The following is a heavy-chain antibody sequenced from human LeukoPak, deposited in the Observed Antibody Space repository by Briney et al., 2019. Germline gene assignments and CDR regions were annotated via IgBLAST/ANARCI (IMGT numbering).Heavy chain of an antibody. V-gene: IGHV3-30-3*01. CDR1: GFTFGSYA. CDR3: ARCSGYGMDV. J-gene: IGHJ6*02. Sequence: QSGGSLRLSCAASGFTFGSYAMHWVRQAPGKGLEWVAVMSFDGTHIYYADPVKGRFTISRDNSKNTLYLQMNSLRAEDTAVYYCARCSGYGMDVWGQGTTVTVSS. D-gene: IGHD3-10*02. CDR2: MSFDGTHI.